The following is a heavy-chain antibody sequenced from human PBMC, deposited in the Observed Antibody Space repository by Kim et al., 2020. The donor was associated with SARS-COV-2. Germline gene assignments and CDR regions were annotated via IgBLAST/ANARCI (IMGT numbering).Heavy chain of an antibody. CDR1: GFTFSSYG. D-gene: IGHD3-10*01. CDR3: AKERPEYYYGSGSYYPHY. CDR2: ISYDGSNK. Sequence: GGSLRLSCAASGFTFSSYGMHWVRQAPGKGLEWVAVISYDGSNKYYADSVKGRFTISRDNSKNTLYLQMNSLRAEDTAVYYCAKERPEYYYGSGSYYPHYWGQGTLVTVYS. V-gene: IGHV3-30*18. J-gene: IGHJ4*02.